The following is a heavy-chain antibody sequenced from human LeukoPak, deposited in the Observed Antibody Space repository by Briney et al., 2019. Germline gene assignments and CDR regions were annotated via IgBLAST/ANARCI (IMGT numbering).Heavy chain of an antibody. D-gene: IGHD3-3*01. V-gene: IGHV3-30*02. J-gene: IGHJ4*02. CDR3: AKGFDFYFDY. CDR2: IRYDGGSQ. Sequence: GGSLRLSCGASGFIFSNYGIHWVRQAPGKGLEWVAFIRYDGGSQSYADSVKGRFTISRDNSKNTLYLQMNSLRAEDTAVYYCAKGFDFYFDYWGQGALVTVSS. CDR1: GFIFSNYG.